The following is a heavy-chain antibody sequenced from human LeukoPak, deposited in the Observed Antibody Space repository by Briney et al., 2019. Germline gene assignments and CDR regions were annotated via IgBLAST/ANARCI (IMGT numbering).Heavy chain of an antibody. D-gene: IGHD6-6*01. CDR3: ARHPPEYGSPHGLDV. Sequence: GGSLRLSCAASGFTVSSNYMSWVRQAPGKGLEWVSVIYSGGSTYYADSVKGRFIISRDNSKDTLHLQMNSLRAEDTAVYYCARHPPEYGSPHGLDVWGQGTTVTVSS. CDR1: GFTVSSNY. CDR2: IYSGGST. J-gene: IGHJ6*02. V-gene: IGHV3-66*04.